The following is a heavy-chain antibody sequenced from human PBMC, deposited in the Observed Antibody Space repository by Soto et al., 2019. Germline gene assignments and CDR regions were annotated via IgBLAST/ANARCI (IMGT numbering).Heavy chain of an antibody. Sequence: QVQLVESGGGVVQPGRSLRLSCAASGFTFSSYAMHWVRQAPGKGLEWVAVISYDGSNKYYADSVKGRFTISRDNSKNTLYLQMNSLRAEDTAVYYCARGASSSSVCWPGMDVWGQGTTVTVSS. D-gene: IGHD6-6*01. V-gene: IGHV3-30-3*01. J-gene: IGHJ6*02. CDR3: ARGASSSSVCWPGMDV. CDR2: ISYDGSNK. CDR1: GFTFSSYA.